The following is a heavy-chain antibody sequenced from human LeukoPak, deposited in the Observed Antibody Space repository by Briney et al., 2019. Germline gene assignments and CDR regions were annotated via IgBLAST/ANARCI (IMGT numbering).Heavy chain of an antibody. Sequence: PGGSLRLSCAASGFTFSRYWMHWVRQAPGKGLVWVSRIKSDGKTNYSDSVKGRFTISRDNAKNTVSLQMDSLRAEDTGVYYCARAPSEVGGYYPEYFRHWGQGTLVTVFS. V-gene: IGHV3-74*01. CDR3: ARAPSEVGGYYPEYFRH. J-gene: IGHJ1*01. CDR2: IKSDGKT. CDR1: GFTFSRYW. D-gene: IGHD3-22*01.